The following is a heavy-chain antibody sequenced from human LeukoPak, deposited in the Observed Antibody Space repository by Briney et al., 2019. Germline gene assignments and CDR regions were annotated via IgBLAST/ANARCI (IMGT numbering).Heavy chain of an antibody. CDR2: IYYSGDT. Sequence: SETLSLTCTVSGGSSSSYYWGWIRQPPGKGLEWIGSIYYSGDTYYNWSLRSRVTISVDTSKNQFSLKVTSVTDADTAVYYCARRGTSWDFDYWGQGTLVTVSS. J-gene: IGHJ4*02. CDR1: GGSSSSYY. V-gene: IGHV4-39*01. D-gene: IGHD6-13*01. CDR3: ARRGTSWDFDY.